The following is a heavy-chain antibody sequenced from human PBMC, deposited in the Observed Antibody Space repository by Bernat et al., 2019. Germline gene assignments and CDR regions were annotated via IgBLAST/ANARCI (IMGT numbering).Heavy chain of an antibody. CDR3: ARDRGYCSGGSCYEGAFDH. V-gene: IGHV3-33*01. Sequence: QVQLVESGGGVVQPGRSLRLSCAASGFTFSSYGMHWVRQAPGKGLEWVAVIWYDGSNKYYADSVKGRFTISRDNAKNTLYLQMNSLRAEDTAVYYCARDRGYCSGGSCYEGAFDHWGQGTLVTVSS. CDR2: IWYDGSNK. CDR1: GFTFSSYG. J-gene: IGHJ5*02. D-gene: IGHD2-15*01.